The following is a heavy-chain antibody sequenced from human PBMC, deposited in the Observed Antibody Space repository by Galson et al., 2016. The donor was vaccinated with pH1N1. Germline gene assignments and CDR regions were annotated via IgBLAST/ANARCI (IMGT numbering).Heavy chain of an antibody. CDR2: IWHSGNT. D-gene: IGHD1-26*01. Sequence: SETLSLTCGVSGYSLSSNYYGAWIRQPPGKGLEWIGSIWHSGNTYYNPSLQSRVTISLDTSKNYFSLSLNSVTAADTAVYYCARLRWEFLRGPDIDIFYFDYWGQGTLVTVSS. CDR3: ARLRWEFLRGPDIDIFYFDY. J-gene: IGHJ4*02. CDR1: GYSLSSNYY. V-gene: IGHV4-38-2*01.